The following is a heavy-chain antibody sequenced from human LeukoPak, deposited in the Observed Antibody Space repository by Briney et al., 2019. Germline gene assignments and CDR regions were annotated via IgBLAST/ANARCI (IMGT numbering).Heavy chain of an antibody. V-gene: IGHV3-33*01. CDR1: GFTFSSYG. CDR3: QLSYYDSSGPSYYFDY. CDR2: IWYDGSNK. D-gene: IGHD3-22*01. J-gene: IGHJ4*02. Sequence: GGSLRLSCEASGFTFSSYGMHWVRQAPGKGLEWVAVIWYDGSNKYYADSVKGRFTISRDNSKNTLYLQMNSLRAEDTAVYYCQLSYYDSSGPSYYFDYWGQGTLVTVSS.